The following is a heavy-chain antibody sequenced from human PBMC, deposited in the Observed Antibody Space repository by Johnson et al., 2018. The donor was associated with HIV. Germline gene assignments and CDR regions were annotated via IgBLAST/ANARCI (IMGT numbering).Heavy chain of an antibody. CDR1: GISVSVNY. Sequence: QVQLVESGGGVVQSGGSLRLSCAVSGISVSVNYMSWVRQAPGKGLEWVAVISYDGSNKYYADSVKGRFTISRDNSKNTLYLQMNSLRAEDTAVYYCASHQTAGLRLGDLSSYDAFDIWGQGTMVTVSS. V-gene: IGHV3-30-3*01. J-gene: IGHJ3*02. D-gene: IGHD3-16*02. CDR2: ISYDGSNK. CDR3: ASHQTAGLRLGDLSSYDAFDI.